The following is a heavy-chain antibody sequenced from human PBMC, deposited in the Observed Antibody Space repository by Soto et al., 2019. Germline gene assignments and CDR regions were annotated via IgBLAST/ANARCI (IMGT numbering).Heavy chain of an antibody. CDR1: GHTLTELS. Sequence: QVQLLQSGAEVKKPGASVKVSCKVSGHTLTELSMHWVRQAPGRGLEWMGGFDPEDGETIFAQKFQGRVTMTEDTSTDSTYMELTSLRSEDTAVYYCAAGGTRWLHSPFDYWGQGTLDTISS. CDR3: AAGGTRWLHSPFDY. V-gene: IGHV1-24*01. CDR2: FDPEDGET. D-gene: IGHD1-1*01. J-gene: IGHJ4*02.